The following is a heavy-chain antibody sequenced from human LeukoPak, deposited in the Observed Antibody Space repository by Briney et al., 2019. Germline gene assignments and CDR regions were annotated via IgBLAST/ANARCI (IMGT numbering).Heavy chain of an antibody. D-gene: IGHD2-2*01. CDR1: GFSFSSYS. V-gene: IGHV3-48*01. CDR3: ARFSGYCSSRSCYRSLDY. Sequence: GGSLRLSCAASGFSFSSYSMNWVREAPGKGLEWVSYISSSSGTIYYADSVRGRFTISRDNAKNSLYLQMTTLRAEDTAVYYCARFSGYCSSRSCYRSLDYWGQGTLVTVSS. CDR2: ISSSSGTI. J-gene: IGHJ4*02.